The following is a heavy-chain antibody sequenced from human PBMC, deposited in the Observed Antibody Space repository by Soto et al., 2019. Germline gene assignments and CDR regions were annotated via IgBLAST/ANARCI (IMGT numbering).Heavy chain of an antibody. Sequence: EVQLLESGGGLVQPGGSLRLSCAASGFTFSSYAMSWVRQAPGKGLEWVSAISGSGGSTYYADSVKGRLTISRDNSKNTLYLQINSLRAEDTAVYYCAKGLGSGSYYKSEYFDYWGQGTLVTVSS. CDR2: ISGSGGST. J-gene: IGHJ4*02. D-gene: IGHD3-10*01. V-gene: IGHV3-23*01. CDR1: GFTFSSYA. CDR3: AKGLGSGSYYKSEYFDY.